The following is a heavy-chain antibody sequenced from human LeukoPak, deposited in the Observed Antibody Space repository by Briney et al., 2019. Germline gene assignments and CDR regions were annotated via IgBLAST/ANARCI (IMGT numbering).Heavy chain of an antibody. CDR1: GYSFTSYW. V-gene: IGHV5-51*01. D-gene: IGHD3-22*01. CDR3: ARFAAMIKSYFDY. CDR2: IYPGDSDT. Sequence: GESLQISCKGSGYSFTSYWIGWVRQMPGKGLEWMGIIYPGDSDTRYSPSFQGQVTISADKSISTAYLQWSSLKASDTAMYYCARFAAMIKSYFDYWGQGTLVTVSS. J-gene: IGHJ4*02.